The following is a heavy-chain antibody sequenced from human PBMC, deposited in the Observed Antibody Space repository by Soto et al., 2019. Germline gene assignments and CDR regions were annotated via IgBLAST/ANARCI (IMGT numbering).Heavy chain of an antibody. CDR1: GGSISSSSYF. CDR2: IYYSGSI. Sequence: QLQLQESGPGLVKPSGTLSLNCTVSGGSISSSSYFWGWIRQPPGKGLEWIGSIYYSGSIYYNPSLESRLTISVDTSKNQFSLKLSPVTASDTAIYYCTRHWGLGDRNFNWLDPWGQGTLVTVSS. CDR3: TRHWGLGDRNFNWLDP. J-gene: IGHJ5*02. V-gene: IGHV4-39*01. D-gene: IGHD3-16*01.